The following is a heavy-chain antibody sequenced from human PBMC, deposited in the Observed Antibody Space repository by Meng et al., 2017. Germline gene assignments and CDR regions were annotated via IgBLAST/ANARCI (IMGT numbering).Heavy chain of an antibody. D-gene: IGHD5-18*01. CDR2: INSDGSST. CDR3: ARDWNPWIQLWPTYYYYGMDV. CDR1: GFTFSSYW. V-gene: IGHV3-74*01. Sequence: GESLKISCAASGFTFSSYWMHWVRQAPGKGLVWVSRINSDGSSTSYADSVKGRFTISRDNAKNTLYLQMNSLRAEDTAVYYCARDWNPWIQLWPTYYYYGMDVWGQGTTVTVSS. J-gene: IGHJ6*02.